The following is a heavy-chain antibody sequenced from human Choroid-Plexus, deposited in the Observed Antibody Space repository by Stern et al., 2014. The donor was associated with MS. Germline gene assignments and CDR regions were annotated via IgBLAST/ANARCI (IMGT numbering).Heavy chain of an antibody. J-gene: IGHJ5*02. CDR3: AKDRQYLTYFFDH. D-gene: IGHD2/OR15-2a*01. Sequence: VQLVESGGGVVQPGRPLRLSCVASGFTFGSCAMHWVRQAPGKALEWVGGVSHDGSYKYYADSVKGRFTISRDNSQNTLYMQMSSLRPEDTAVYYCAKDRQYLTYFFDHWGQGSLVTVSS. CDR2: VSHDGSYK. CDR1: GFTFGSCA. V-gene: IGHV3-30*18.